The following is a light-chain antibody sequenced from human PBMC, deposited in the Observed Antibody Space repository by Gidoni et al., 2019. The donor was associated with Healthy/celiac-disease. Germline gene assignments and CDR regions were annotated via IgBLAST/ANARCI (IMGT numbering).Light chain of an antibody. V-gene: IGKV3-20*01. J-gene: IGKJ5*01. CDR1: QSVSSSY. Sequence: EAVLSYSPGTLPLSPGERATLSCRASQSVSSSYLAWYQQKPGQAPRLLSYGASSRATGIPDRFSGSGSGTDFTLTISRLEPEDFAVYYCQQYGSSPRITFGQGTRLEIK. CDR2: GAS. CDR3: QQYGSSPRIT.